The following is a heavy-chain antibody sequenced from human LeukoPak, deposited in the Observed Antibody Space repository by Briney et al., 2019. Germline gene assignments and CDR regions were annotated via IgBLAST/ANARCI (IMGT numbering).Heavy chain of an antibody. CDR1: GGTFSSYA. D-gene: IGHD6-13*01. CDR3: ARATGIAAAFRY. Sequence: SVKVSCKASGGTFSSYAISWVRQAPGQGLEWMGEIIPIFGTANYAQKFQGRVTITADESTSTAYMELSSLRSEDTAVYYCARATGIAAAFRYWGQGTLVTVSS. CDR2: IIPIFGTA. J-gene: IGHJ4*02. V-gene: IGHV1-69*13.